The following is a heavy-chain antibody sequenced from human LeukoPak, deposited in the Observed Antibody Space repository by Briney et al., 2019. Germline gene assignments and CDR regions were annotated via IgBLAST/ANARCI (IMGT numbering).Heavy chain of an antibody. CDR2: IYISGST. V-gene: IGHV4-4*07. D-gene: IGHD3-22*01. J-gene: IGHJ6*02. Sequence: SETLSLTCTVSGGSFSSYYWGWIRQPAGKGLEWIGRIYISGSTNYNPSLKSRVTMSVDTSKNQFSLKLRSVTAADTAVYYCARDSGYFSGHLGKFGLDVWGQGTAVTVSS. CDR1: GGSFSSYY. CDR3: ARDSGYFSGHLGKFGLDV.